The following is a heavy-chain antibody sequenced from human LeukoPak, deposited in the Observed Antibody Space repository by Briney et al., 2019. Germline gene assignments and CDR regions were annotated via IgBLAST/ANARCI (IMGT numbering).Heavy chain of an antibody. Sequence: GGSLRLSCAASGFTFISYAMSWVRQAPGKGLEWVSAISDSGGNTYYADSVKGRVTISRDNSKNTLFMQMDSLRAEDTAIYYCAKDLAPAAYWGQGTLVTVSS. CDR2: ISDSGGNT. V-gene: IGHV3-23*01. CDR1: GFTFISYA. CDR3: AKDLAPAAY. J-gene: IGHJ4*02. D-gene: IGHD6-25*01.